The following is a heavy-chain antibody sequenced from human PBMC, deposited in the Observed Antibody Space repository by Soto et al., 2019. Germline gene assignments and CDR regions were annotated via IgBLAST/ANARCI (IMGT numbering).Heavy chain of an antibody. CDR3: ARGRGAAKVYYYGMDV. V-gene: IGHV1-69*13. J-gene: IGHJ6*02. CDR1: GGTFSSYA. Sequence: SVKVSCKASGGTFSSYAISWVRQAPGQGLEWMGGIIPIFGTANYAQKFQGRVTITADESTSTAYMELSSLRSEDTAVYYCARGRGAAKVYYYGMDVWGQGTTVTVS. CDR2: IIPIFGTA. D-gene: IGHD2-15*01.